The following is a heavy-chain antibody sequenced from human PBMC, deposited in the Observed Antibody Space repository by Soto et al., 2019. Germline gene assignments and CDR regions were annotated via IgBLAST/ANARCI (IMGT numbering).Heavy chain of an antibody. V-gene: IGHV4-30-4*01. D-gene: IGHD1-1*01. CDR2: IYYSGST. CDR3: ARVVGTISRVNWFDP. CDR1: GGSISSGDYY. J-gene: IGHJ5*02. Sequence: PSETLSLTCTVSGGSISSGDYYWSWIRQPPGKGLEWIGYIYYSGSTYYNPSLESRVTISVDTSKNQFSLKLSSVTAADTAVYYCARVVGTISRVNWFDPWGQGTLVTVSS.